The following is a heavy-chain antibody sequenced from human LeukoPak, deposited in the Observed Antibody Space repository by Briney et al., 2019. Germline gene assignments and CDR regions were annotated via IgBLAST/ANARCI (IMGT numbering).Heavy chain of an antibody. V-gene: IGHV3-23*01. J-gene: IGHJ4*02. Sequence: GGSLRLSCAGSGFTFNAYAMSWVRRAPGKGLEWVSAISGSGGSTYYADSVKGRFTISRDNSKNTLYLQMNSLGAEDTAVYYCAKANFGYYFDYWGQGTLVTVSS. CDR3: AKANFGYYFDY. CDR1: GFTFNAYA. D-gene: IGHD3-10*01. CDR2: ISGSGGST.